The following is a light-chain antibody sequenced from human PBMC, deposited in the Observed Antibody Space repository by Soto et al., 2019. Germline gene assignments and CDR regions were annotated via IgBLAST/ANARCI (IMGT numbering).Light chain of an antibody. CDR3: PLSDFTPNP. CDR2: TAS. Sequence: DIKMYKSPSTLSASEGDRVTITCRASQSISSWLAWYQQKPGKAPKLLIYTASSLQSGVPSRFSGSGSGTDFTVTISSLQPEDLATYCCPLSDFTPNPFGGGTNVDIK. V-gene: IGKV1-39*01. J-gene: IGKJ4*01. CDR1: QSISSW.